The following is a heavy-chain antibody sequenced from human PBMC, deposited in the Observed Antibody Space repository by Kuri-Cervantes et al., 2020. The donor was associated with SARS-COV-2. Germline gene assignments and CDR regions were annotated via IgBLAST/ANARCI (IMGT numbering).Heavy chain of an antibody. CDR2: ISAYDGNT. D-gene: IGHD2-2*01. V-gene: IGHV1-2*02. J-gene: IGHJ6*02. Sequence: ASVKVSCKVSGYTLTELSMHWVRQAPGKGLEWMGWISAYDGNTNYAQKFQGRVTMTRDTSISTAYMELSRLRSDDTAVYYCARGLGYCSSTSCQNYYYYGMDVWGQGTTVTVSS. CDR3: ARGLGYCSSTSCQNYYYYGMDV. CDR1: GYTLTELS.